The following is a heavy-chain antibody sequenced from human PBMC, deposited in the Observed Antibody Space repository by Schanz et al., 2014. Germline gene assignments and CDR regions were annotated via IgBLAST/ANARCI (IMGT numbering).Heavy chain of an antibody. CDR3: AKDRRDNYGSGTFYFEH. D-gene: IGHD3-10*01. CDR1: GLTLSDYW. Sequence: EVQLVESGGGLVQPGGSLRLSCAASGLTLSDYWMHWVRQAPGKGPEWISHIRADGRMTNYAASVEGRFTISRDTSKNTLYLQMSSLRAEDTALYFCAKDRRDNYGSGTFYFEHWGQGTLVTVSS. J-gene: IGHJ4*02. V-gene: IGHV3-74*01. CDR2: IRADGRMT.